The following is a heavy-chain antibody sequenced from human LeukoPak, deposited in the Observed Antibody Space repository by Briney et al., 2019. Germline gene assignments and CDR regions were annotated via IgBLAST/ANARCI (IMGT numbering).Heavy chain of an antibody. CDR1: GGSISNEHW. CDR3: AGSPIGYGMDV. V-gene: IGHV4-4*02. J-gene: IGHJ6*02. Sequence: SGTLSLTCAVSGGSISNEHWWGWVRQPPGKGLEWIGEIYHSGSTNYIPSLKSRVTISVDKSKNQFSLKLTSVTAADTAVYYCAGSPIGYGMDVWGQGTTVTVSS. CDR2: IYHSGST.